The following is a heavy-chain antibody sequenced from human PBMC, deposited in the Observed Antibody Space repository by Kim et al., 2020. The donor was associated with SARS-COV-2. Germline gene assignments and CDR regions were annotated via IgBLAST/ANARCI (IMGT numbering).Heavy chain of an antibody. V-gene: IGHV4-39*01. CDR2: T. Sequence: THHHPSPKGRVTISVETSKNQFSLRLSSVTAADAAVYYCARHLRNWYFDLWGRGTLVTVSS. CDR3: ARHLRNWYFDL. J-gene: IGHJ2*01.